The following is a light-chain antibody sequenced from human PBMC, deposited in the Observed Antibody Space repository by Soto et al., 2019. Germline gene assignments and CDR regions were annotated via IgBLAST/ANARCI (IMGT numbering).Light chain of an antibody. CDR2: EVS. CDR3: CSYAGSFTWL. CDR1: SSDVGNYNY. Sequence: QSVLTQPRSVSGSPGQSVTISCTGTSSDVGNYNYVSWYQQYPGKAPKLMIYEVSKRPSGVPDRFSGSKSGNTASLTISGLQTEDGADYYCCSYAGSFTWLFGGGTKLTVL. J-gene: IGLJ3*02. V-gene: IGLV2-11*01.